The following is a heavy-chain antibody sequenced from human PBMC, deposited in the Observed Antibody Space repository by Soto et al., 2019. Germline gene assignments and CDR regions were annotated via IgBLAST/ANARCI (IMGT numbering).Heavy chain of an antibody. CDR2: INAGNGNT. Sequence: QVQLVQSGAEVKKPGASVKVSCKASGYTFTSYAIHWVRLAPGQRLEWMGWINAGNGNTKYSQKFQGRLTITSDTSASTAYMDLSSLRSEAAAVYYCAILRYFGEGMWFDPWGQGTLLTVSS. J-gene: IGHJ5*02. CDR1: GYTFTSYA. D-gene: IGHD3-9*01. V-gene: IGHV1-3*01. CDR3: AILRYFGEGMWFDP.